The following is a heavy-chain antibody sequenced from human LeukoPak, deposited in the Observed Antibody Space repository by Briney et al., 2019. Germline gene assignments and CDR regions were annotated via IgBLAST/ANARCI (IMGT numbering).Heavy chain of an antibody. J-gene: IGHJ6*04. CDR2: ISGSSGST. D-gene: IGHD2-2*01. CDR3: TTDPYQLLSV. V-gene: IGHV3-23*01. CDR1: GFTFSSYA. Sequence: GGSLRLSCAASGFTFSSYAMSWVRQAPGKGLEWVSAISGSSGSTYYADSVKGRFTISRDNSKNTLYLQMNSLRAEDTAVYYCTTDPYQLLSVWGKGTTVTVSS.